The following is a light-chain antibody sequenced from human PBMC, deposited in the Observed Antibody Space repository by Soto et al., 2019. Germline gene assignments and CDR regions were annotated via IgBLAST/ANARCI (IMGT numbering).Light chain of an antibody. CDR3: QQYNSYSWT. Sequence: DLQMTQSPSSLTASVGYRVTITCRASQSITNWLAWYQQKPGKAPKLLIYDASSLESGVPSRFSGSGSGTEFTLTICSLQPDDFATYYCQQYNSYSWTFGQGTKV. CDR1: QSITNW. CDR2: DAS. J-gene: IGKJ1*01. V-gene: IGKV1-5*01.